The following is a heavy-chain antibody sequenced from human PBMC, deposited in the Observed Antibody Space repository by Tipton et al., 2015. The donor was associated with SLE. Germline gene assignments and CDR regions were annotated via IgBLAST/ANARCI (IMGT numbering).Heavy chain of an antibody. D-gene: IGHD4-11*01. CDR2: IKEDGSDK. Sequence: SLRLSCAASGLPFRNFWMSWVRQAPGKGLEWVANIKEDGSDKNYVDSVRGRFTISRVNSKNSLYLQMNSLRAEDTAVYYCASHPRHNRDYSDSVDGLDIWGQGTMVTVSS. CDR3: ASHPRHNRDYSDSVDGLDI. CDR1: GLPFRNFW. J-gene: IGHJ3*02. V-gene: IGHV3-7*01.